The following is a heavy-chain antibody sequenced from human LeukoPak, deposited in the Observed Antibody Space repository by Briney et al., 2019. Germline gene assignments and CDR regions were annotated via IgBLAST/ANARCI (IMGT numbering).Heavy chain of an antibody. CDR1: GYIFTNYG. V-gene: IGHV1-18*01. CDR3: ARDMATVQHQD. Sequence: GASVKVSCKASGYIFTNYGISWVRQAPGQGLELMGWISAYSGNTNYVQKFQDGVTMTTDTSTSTAYMKLRSLRSDDTAVYFCARDMATVQHQDWGQGTLVTVSS. J-gene: IGHJ4*02. D-gene: IGHD4-17*01. CDR2: ISAYSGNT.